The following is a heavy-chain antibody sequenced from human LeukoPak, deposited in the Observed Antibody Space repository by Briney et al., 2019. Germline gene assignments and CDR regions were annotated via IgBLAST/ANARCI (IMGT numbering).Heavy chain of an antibody. CDR3: ARWGRYYDFWSGSFDI. D-gene: IGHD3-3*01. V-gene: IGHV1-2*06. CDR2: INPNSGGA. CDR1: GYTFTGYY. J-gene: IGHJ3*02. Sequence: ASLKVSCKGSGYTFTGYYMHWLRQAPGQGLEWMGRINPNSGGANYAQKFQGRVTMTRDTSISTAYMELSSLRSDDTAVYYCARWGRYYDFWSGSFDIWGQGTMVTVSS.